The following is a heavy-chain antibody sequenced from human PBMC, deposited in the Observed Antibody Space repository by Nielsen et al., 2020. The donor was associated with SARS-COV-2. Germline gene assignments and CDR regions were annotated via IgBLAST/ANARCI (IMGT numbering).Heavy chain of an antibody. J-gene: IGHJ6*03. CDR3: ARLQYGRGAMGMDV. V-gene: IGHV6-1*01. CDR2: TYYRSKWYN. D-gene: IGHD5-18*01. CDR1: GDSVSSNSAA. Sequence: SETLSLTCAISGDSVSSNSAAWNWIRQSPSRGLEWLGRTYYRSKWYNDYAVSVKSRITINPDTSKNQFSLQLNSVTAADTAVYYCARLQYGRGAMGMDVWGKGTTVTVSS.